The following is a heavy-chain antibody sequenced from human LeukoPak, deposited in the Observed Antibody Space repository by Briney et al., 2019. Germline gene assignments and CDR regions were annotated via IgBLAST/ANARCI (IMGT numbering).Heavy chain of an antibody. D-gene: IGHD2-2*01. J-gene: IGHJ5*02. CDR2: IYGGGST. CDR1: GFTFSSYG. CDR3: ARDITSGTFDP. V-gene: IGHV3-53*01. Sequence: PGGSLRLSCAASGFTFSSYGMHWVRQAPGKGLEWVSVIYGGGSTYYADSVKGRFTISRDNSKNTLYLQMNSLRAEDTAVYYCARDITSGTFDPWGQGTLVTVSS.